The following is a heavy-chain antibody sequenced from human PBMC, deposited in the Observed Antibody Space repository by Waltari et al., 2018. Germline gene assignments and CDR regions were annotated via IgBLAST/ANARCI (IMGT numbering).Heavy chain of an antibody. CDR3: ARDSQTAVTSFDY. J-gene: IGHJ4*01. CDR2: ISYDGSDK. Sequence: QVYLEESGGGVVQPGRSLRLSCAVSGFNFNNYAMHWVRQAPGKGLEWVSLISYDGSDKYYADSVKGRFTISRDNSEHTLYLQMNSLRTEDTAIYYCARDSQTAVTSFDYWGHGTLVTVSS. CDR1: GFNFNNYA. V-gene: IGHV3-30*01. D-gene: IGHD4-17*01.